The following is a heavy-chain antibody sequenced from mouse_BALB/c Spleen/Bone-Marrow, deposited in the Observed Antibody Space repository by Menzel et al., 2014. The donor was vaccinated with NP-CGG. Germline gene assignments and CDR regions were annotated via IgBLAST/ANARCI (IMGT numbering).Heavy chain of an antibody. D-gene: IGHD1-1*01. Sequence: QVQLRESGAELVRPGSSVKISCKASGYAFSNYWMNWVKQRPGQGLEWIGQIYPGDTDIHYNGKFKGKATLTADKSSSTAYMQLSSLTSEDSAVYFFEIRGDYSYAMDYWGQGTSVTVSS. CDR2: IYPGDTDI. CDR1: GYAFSNYW. V-gene: IGHV1-80*01. CDR3: EIRGDYSYAMDY. J-gene: IGHJ4*01.